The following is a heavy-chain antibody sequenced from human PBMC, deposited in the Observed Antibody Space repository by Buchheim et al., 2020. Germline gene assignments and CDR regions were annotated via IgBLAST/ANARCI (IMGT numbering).Heavy chain of an antibody. CDR3: ASPQVVIEASTS. CDR1: GFTFSSYD. D-gene: IGHD4-23*01. CDR2: ISGSGGRT. V-gene: IGHV3-23*01. J-gene: IGHJ5*02. Sequence: EVQLLESGGGLVQPGGSLRLSCAASGFTFSSYDMSWVRQAPGKGLEWVSVISGSGGRTYYADSVKGRFTISRDNSKKTLYLQMNSLRAEDTAVYYCASPQVVIEASTSWGQGTL.